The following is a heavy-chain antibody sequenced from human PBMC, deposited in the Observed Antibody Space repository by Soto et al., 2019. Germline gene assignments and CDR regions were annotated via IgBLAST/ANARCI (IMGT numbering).Heavy chain of an antibody. CDR2: INAGNGNT. CDR1: GYTFTSYA. D-gene: IGHD3-9*01. V-gene: IGHV1-3*01. J-gene: IGHJ4*02. CDR3: ARDPDDILTGYFLDY. Sequence: QVQLVQSGAEVKKPGASVKVSCKASGYTFTSYAMHWVRQAPGQRLEWMGWINAGNGNTKYSQKFQGRVTITRDTSASTGYMELSSLRTEDTAVYYCARDPDDILTGYFLDYWGQGALVTVSS.